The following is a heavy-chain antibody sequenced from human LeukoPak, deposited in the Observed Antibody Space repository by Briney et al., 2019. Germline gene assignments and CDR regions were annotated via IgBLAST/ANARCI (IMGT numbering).Heavy chain of an antibody. J-gene: IGHJ4*02. CDR2: ISWNSGSI. CDR3: AKLAGSGSYRDFDY. D-gene: IGHD3-10*01. CDR1: GFTFDDYA. Sequence: GGSLRLSCAASGFTFDDYAMHWVRQAPGKGLEWVSGISWNSGSIGYADSVKGRFTISRDNAKNSPYLQMNSLRAEDTALYYCAKLAGSGSYRDFDYWGQGTLVTVSS. V-gene: IGHV3-9*01.